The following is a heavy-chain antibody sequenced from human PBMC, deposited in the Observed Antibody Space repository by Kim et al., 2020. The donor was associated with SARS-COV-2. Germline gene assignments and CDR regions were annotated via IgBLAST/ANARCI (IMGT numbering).Heavy chain of an antibody. J-gene: IGHJ3*02. D-gene: IGHD7-27*01. CDR3: ARPRYTKDWGEVFDI. CDR1: GFTFNNYG. V-gene: IGHV3-23*01. CDR2: IFYGGEKT. Sequence: GGSLRLSCTASGFTFNNYGMSWVRQAPGKGLEWVSAIFYGGEKTLYAASVKGRFTISRDNSKNTLSLQMNNLRAEDTAVYYCARPRYTKDWGEVFDIWGQGTMVTVSS.